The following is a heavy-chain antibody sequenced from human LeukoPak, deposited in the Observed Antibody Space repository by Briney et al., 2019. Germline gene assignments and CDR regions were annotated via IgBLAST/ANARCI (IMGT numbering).Heavy chain of an antibody. CDR1: GGSISSYY. CDR3: ARDQSYCSSTSCLGWFDP. J-gene: IGHJ5*02. CDR2: IYYSGST. D-gene: IGHD2-2*01. Sequence: PSETLSLTCTVSGGSISSYYWSWIRQPPGKGLEWIGYIYYSGSTNYNPSLKSRVTISVDTSKNQFSLKLGSVTAADTAVYYCARDQSYCSSTSCLGWFDPWGQGTLVTVSS. V-gene: IGHV4-59*01.